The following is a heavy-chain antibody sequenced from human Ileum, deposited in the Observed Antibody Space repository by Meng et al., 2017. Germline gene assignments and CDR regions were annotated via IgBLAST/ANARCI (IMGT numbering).Heavy chain of an antibody. CDR1: GFPFSFYA. V-gene: IGHV3-23*01. CDR2: ISASGDST. CDR3: AFDF. Sequence: VQVLQSGGGLVGSGGSLRLSCAASGFPFSFYAMGWVRQAPGQGLELVSAISASGDSTYYADSVKGRFTVSRDNSKYTLYLQMESLRAEDTAMYYCAFDFWGQGTLVTVSS. J-gene: IGHJ4*02.